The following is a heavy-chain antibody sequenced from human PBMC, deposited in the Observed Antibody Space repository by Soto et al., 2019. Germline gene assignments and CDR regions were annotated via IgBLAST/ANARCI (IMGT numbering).Heavy chain of an antibody. Sequence: EVQLVESGGGLVKPGGSLRLSCAASGFTFSSYSMNWVRQAPGKGLEWVSSISSSSSYIYYADSVKGRFTISRDNAKNSLYLQMNSLRAEDTAVYYCAREQPYDYTWGKNAFDIWGQGTMVTVSS. D-gene: IGHD3-16*01. V-gene: IGHV3-21*01. CDR1: GFTFSSYS. CDR3: AREQPYDYTWGKNAFDI. CDR2: ISSSSSYI. J-gene: IGHJ3*02.